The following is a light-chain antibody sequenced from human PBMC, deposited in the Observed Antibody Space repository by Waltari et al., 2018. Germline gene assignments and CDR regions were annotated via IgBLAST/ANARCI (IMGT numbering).Light chain of an antibody. CDR1: ALPKQY. CDR3: QSADSSGTYVV. CDR2: KDS. V-gene: IGLV3-25*03. J-gene: IGLJ2*01. Sequence: SYELTQPPSVSVSPGQTARITCSGDALPKQYAYWYQQKPGQAPVLLIYKDSEKPSGIPERFSGSSSGKTVTLTISGVQAEDEADYYCQSADSSGTYVVFGGGTKLTVL.